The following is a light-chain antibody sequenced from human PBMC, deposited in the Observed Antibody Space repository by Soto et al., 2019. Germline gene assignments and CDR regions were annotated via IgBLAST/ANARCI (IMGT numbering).Light chain of an antibody. V-gene: IGKV1-9*01. CDR2: EAS. CDR1: QGINSY. Sequence: QLTEPASSLSASVGGGDAITCGASQGINSYLAWYQQKPGKVPQLVIYEASILQSGVPSRGSGRSAGTDFTRTISSLQAEDFETYYCQQTRRYPSTFGGGTKVDIK. CDR3: QQTRRYPST. J-gene: IGKJ4*01.